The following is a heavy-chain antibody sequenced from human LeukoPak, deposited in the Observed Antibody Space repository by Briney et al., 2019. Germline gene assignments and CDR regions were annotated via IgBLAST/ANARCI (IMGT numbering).Heavy chain of an antibody. V-gene: IGHV5-51*01. CDR1: GYSFTSYW. Sequence: GESLKISCKVSGYSFTSYWIGWVRQMPGKGLEWMGIIYPGDSDTRYSPSFQGQVTISADKSISTAYLQWSSLKASDTAMYYCARRVGYYYDSSGYYEPHFDYWGQGTLVTVSS. J-gene: IGHJ4*02. D-gene: IGHD3-22*01. CDR2: IYPGDSDT. CDR3: ARRVGYYYDSSGYYEPHFDY.